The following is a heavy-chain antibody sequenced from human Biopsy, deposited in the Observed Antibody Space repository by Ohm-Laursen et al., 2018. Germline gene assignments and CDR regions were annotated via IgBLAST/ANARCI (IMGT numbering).Heavy chain of an antibody. CDR2: IFNSANT. J-gene: IGHJ5*02. CDR3: ARGDYFDSNGYFWFDP. Sequence: SQTLSLTCIVSGGSISSGGSYWSWIRQRPGKGLEGIGYIFNSANTYYNPSLKNLITISGDTSKNQFSLKLNSVTAADTAVYYCARGDYFDSNGYFWFDPWGQGTLATVSS. D-gene: IGHD3-22*01. V-gene: IGHV4-31*01. CDR1: GGSISSGGSY.